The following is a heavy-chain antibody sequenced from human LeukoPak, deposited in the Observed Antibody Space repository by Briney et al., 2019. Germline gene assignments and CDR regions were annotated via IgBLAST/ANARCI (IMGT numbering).Heavy chain of an antibody. CDR1: GFKFSNYW. CDR2: IKYDGIDT. CDR3: FRLAFHFDS. J-gene: IGHJ4*02. V-gene: IGHV3-7*02. Sequence: GGSLRLSCAASGFKFSNYWMTWVRQAPGKGLEWVASIKYDGIDTYYVDSLRGRFTITIEDAKNSLYLQMNSLRAEDTAVYLCFRLAFHFDSWGQGILVTVSS.